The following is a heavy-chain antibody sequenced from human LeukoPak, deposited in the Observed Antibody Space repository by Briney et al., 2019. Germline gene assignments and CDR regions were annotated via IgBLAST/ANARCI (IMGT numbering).Heavy chain of an antibody. V-gene: IGHV3-30-3*01. Sequence: PGRSLRLSCADSGFTFSSYTMYWVRQAPGKGLEWVAVISYDGSNKYYADSVKGRFTISRDNAKNTLYLQMNSLRAEDTAVYYCARRQLSGSFPTPLDDWGQGTLVTVSS. CDR3: ARRQLSGSFPTPLDD. CDR2: ISYDGSNK. D-gene: IGHD1-26*01. CDR1: GFTFSSYT. J-gene: IGHJ4*02.